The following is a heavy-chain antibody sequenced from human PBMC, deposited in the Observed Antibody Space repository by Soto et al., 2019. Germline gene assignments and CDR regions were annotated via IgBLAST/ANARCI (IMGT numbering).Heavy chain of an antibody. J-gene: IGHJ4*02. CDR3: ARARITFGGVIVEYYSDY. CDR1: GGSISSDY. CDR2: IYYSGST. Sequence: PSETLSLTCTVSGGSISSDYWSWIRQPPVNGLEWIGYIYYSGSTNYNPSLKSRVTISVDTSKNQFSLKLSSVTAADTAVYYCARARITFGGVIVEYYSDYWGQGTLVTVSS. D-gene: IGHD3-16*02. V-gene: IGHV4-59*12.